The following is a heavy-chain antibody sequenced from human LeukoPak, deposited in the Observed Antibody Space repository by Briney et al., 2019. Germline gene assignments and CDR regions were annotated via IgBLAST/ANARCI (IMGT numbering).Heavy chain of an antibody. J-gene: IGHJ4*02. D-gene: IGHD3-22*01. CDR3: ARDLGRIVVVITTLDY. CDR1: GFPFSSYA. Sequence: GGSLRLSCSASGFPFSSYAMHWVRQAPGKGLEWVAVISYDGSNKYYADSVKGRFTISRDNSKNTLYLQMNSLRAEDTAVYYCARDLGRIVVVITTLDYWGQGTLVTVSS. CDR2: ISYDGSNK. V-gene: IGHV3-30-3*01.